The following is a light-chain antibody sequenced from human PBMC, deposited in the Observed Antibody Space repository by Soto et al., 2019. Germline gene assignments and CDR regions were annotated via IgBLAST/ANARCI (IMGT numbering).Light chain of an antibody. J-gene: IGLJ1*01. CDR3: SSYTTNSTPYV. V-gene: IGLV2-14*01. Sequence: QSVLTQPASVSGSPGQSITISCTGSSSDVGGYNYVSWYQQHPGKAPKLIIYEVSNRPSGVSNRFSGSKSGNTASLTISGLQAGDEADYYCSSYTTNSTPYVFGTGTKVTVL. CDR1: SSDVGGYNY. CDR2: EVS.